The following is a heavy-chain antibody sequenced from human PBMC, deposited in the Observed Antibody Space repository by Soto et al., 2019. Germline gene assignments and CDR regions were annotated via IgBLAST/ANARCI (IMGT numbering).Heavy chain of an antibody. V-gene: IGHV2-26*01. J-gene: IGHJ5*02. Sequence: QVTLKESGPVLVKPTETLTLTYTVSGFSLSNARMGVSWIRQPPGKALEWLAHIFSNDEKSYSTSLKSRLTISKDTSKSQVVLTMTNMDPVDTATYYCARIHDTFGGVMWSWFDPWGQGTQVTVSP. CDR1: GFSLSNARMG. D-gene: IGHD3-16*01. CDR3: ARIHDTFGGVMWSWFDP. CDR2: IFSNDEK.